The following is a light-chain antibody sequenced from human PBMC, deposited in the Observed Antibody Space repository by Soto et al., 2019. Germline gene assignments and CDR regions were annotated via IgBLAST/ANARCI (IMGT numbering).Light chain of an antibody. V-gene: IGKV3-15*01. CDR2: GAS. J-gene: IGKJ4*01. CDR1: QSITTN. CDR3: QQYNDWPPLT. Sequence: EKVLTQSPVTLSVSLGERATLSCRASQSITTNLAWYQQKPGQAPRLLIFGASNSATGIPARFSGSGSGTEFSLTISSLQSEESAIYYCQQYNDWPPLTFGGGTKVEI.